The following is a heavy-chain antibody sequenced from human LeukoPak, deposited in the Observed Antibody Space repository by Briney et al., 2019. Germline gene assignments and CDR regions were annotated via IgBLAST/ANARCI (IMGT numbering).Heavy chain of an antibody. Sequence: SETLSLTCTVSGGSISSSSYYWGWIRQPPGKGLEWIGEINHSGSTNYNPSLKSRVTISVDTSKNQFSLKLSSVTAADTAVYYCAREDTAMVTPDYWGQGTLVTVSS. V-gene: IGHV4-39*07. D-gene: IGHD5-18*01. CDR2: INHSGST. CDR1: GGSISSSSYY. CDR3: AREDTAMVTPDY. J-gene: IGHJ4*02.